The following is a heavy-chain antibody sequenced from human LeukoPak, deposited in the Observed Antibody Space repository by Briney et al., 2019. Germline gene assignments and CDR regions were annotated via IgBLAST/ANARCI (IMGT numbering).Heavy chain of an antibody. Sequence: PGGSLRLSCAASGFTFGNYCMHWVRQAPGKGLVWVSRINSDGTTTYYADSVKGRFTISRDNAKNTLFLQMNSLRPEDTALNYCVRDPYIANYWTGDPPYWGQGTLVTVSS. V-gene: IGHV3-74*01. CDR2: INSDGTTT. D-gene: IGHD3/OR15-3a*01. J-gene: IGHJ4*02. CDR1: GFTFGNYC. CDR3: VRDPYIANYWTGDPPY.